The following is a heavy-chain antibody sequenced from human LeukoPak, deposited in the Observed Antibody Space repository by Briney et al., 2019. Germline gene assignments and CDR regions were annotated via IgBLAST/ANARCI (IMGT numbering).Heavy chain of an antibody. J-gene: IGHJ5*02. V-gene: IGHV1-18*01. D-gene: IGHD3-9*01. Sequence: WASVKVSCKASGYTFTSYGISWVRQAPGQGLEWMGWISAYNGNTNYAQKLQGRVTMTTDTSTSTAYMELRSLRSDDTAVYYCARGKTLRYFDWLPSNWFDPWGQGTLVTVSS. CDR3: ARGKTLRYFDWLPSNWFDP. CDR1: GYTFTSYG. CDR2: ISAYNGNT.